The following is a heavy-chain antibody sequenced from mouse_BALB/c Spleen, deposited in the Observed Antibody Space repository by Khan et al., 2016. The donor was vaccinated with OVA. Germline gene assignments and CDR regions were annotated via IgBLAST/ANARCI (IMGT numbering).Heavy chain of an antibody. Sequence: VQLQESGAGLVAPSQCLSISCTVSGFSLTSYGVHWVRQPPGKGLEWLGVIWAGGSTTYNSALMYSLSISKDNYKSQVFLKMNSLQTDDTAMYDCARREDIWGQGTTLTVSS. CDR1: GFSLTSYG. CDR2: IWAGGST. CDR3: ARREDI. J-gene: IGHJ2*01. V-gene: IGHV2-9*02. D-gene: IGHD1-3*01.